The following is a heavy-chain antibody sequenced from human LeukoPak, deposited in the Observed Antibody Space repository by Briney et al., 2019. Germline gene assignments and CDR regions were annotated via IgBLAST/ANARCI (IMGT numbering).Heavy chain of an antibody. Sequence: GGSLRLSCAASGFTFSGSAMHWVRQASGKGLEWVGRIRSKANSYATAYAASVKGRFTISRDDSKNTAYLQMNSLKTEDTAVYYCTRLCSSPSCYTGDRDYGGQGTLVPASS. CDR3: TRLCSSPSCYTGDRDY. D-gene: IGHD2-2*02. CDR2: IRSKANSYAT. CDR1: GFTFSGSA. J-gene: IGHJ4*02. V-gene: IGHV3-73*01.